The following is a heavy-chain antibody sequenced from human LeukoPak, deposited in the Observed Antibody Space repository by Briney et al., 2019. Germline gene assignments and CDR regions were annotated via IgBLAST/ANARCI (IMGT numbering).Heavy chain of an antibody. CDR2: ISAYNGNT. J-gene: IGHJ3*02. CDR3: ARGYCSGGSCSGDAFDI. CDR1: GYTFTSYD. D-gene: IGHD2-15*01. V-gene: IGHV1-18*01. Sequence: ASVKVSCKASGYTFTSYDISWVRQAPGQGLEWMGWISAYNGNTNYAQKLQGRVTMTTDTSTSTAYMELRSLRSDDTAVYYCARGYCSGGSCSGDAFDIWGQGTMVTVSS.